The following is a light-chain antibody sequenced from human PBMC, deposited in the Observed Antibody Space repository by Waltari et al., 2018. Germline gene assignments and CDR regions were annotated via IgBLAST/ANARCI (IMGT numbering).Light chain of an antibody. J-gene: IGLJ3*02. CDR1: SSDVGAYDY. CDR2: VVN. V-gene: IGLV2-14*03. Sequence: QSALTQPASVSGSPGQSITISCTGTSSDVGAYDYVSWYQQHPGKAPKLLIYVVNNRPCGVSHRCSGPKSGNTASLTISGLQAEDEANYFCSAYTKSTTRYWVFGGGTKVTVL. CDR3: SAYTKSTTRYWV.